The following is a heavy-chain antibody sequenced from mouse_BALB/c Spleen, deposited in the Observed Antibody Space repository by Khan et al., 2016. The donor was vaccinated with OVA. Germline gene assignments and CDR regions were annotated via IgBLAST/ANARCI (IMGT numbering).Heavy chain of an antibody. CDR3: ARGFYNGAWFAY. D-gene: IGHD1-3*01. V-gene: IGHV2-9*02. Sequence: QVQLKQSGPGLVAPSQTLSITCTVAGFSISNYGVHWVRQPPGKGLEWLGVIWAGGSTNHNSALMSRLSISKDNSKNQVFLKVSGLQTDDTAMYYCARGFYNGAWFAYWGQGTLVTVSA. CDR2: IWAGGST. J-gene: IGHJ3*01. CDR1: GFSISNYG.